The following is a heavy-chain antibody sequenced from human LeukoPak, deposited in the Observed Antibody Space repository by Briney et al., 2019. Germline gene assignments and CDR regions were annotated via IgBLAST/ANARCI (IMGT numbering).Heavy chain of an antibody. V-gene: IGHV3-21*01. J-gene: IGHJ4*02. Sequence: GGSLRLSCAASGFTFSSYAMSWVRQAPGKGLEWVSSISSSSSYIYYADSVKGRFTISRDNAKNSLYLQMNSLRAEDTAVYYCARDGGIAAAGTWFGFDYWGQGTLVTVSS. CDR2: ISSSSSYI. CDR3: ARDGGIAAAGTWFGFDY. D-gene: IGHD6-13*01. CDR1: GFTFSSYA.